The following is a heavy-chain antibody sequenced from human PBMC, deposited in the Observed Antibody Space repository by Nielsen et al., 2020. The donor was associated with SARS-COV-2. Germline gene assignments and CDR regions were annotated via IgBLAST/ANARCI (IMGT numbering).Heavy chain of an antibody. V-gene: IGHV4-4*08. D-gene: IGHD1-14*01. Sequence: SETLSLTCTVSGDSMSSYYWIWIRQPPGKGLEWIGYIYSSGSTNYNPTLKSRVSISVDTSKNQFSLKLSSVTAADTAVYYCARDPRWVPGFDYWGQGTLVTVSS. CDR3: ARDPRWVPGFDY. J-gene: IGHJ4*02. CDR1: GDSMSSYY. CDR2: IYSSGST.